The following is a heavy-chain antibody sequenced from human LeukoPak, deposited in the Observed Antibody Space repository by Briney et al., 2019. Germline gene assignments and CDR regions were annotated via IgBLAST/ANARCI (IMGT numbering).Heavy chain of an antibody. CDR2: ISHTGGRT. CDR3: ALPRGVVYFDY. D-gene: IGHD3-10*01. Sequence: GGSLRLSCAASGFTFSSYAMTWVRQAPGKGLEWVSAISHTGGRTLYADSVEGRFTISRDNSKNTLYLQMNSLRAEDTAVYYCALPRGVVYFDYWGQGTLVTVSS. V-gene: IGHV3-23*01. CDR1: GFTFSSYA. J-gene: IGHJ4*02.